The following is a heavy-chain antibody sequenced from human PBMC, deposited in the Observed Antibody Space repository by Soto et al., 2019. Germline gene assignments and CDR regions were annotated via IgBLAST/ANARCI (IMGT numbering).Heavy chain of an antibody. Sequence: SETLSLTCTVSGGSISSYYWSWIRQPPGKGLEWIGYIYYSGSTNYNPSLKSRVTISVDTSKNQFSLKLSSVTAADTAVYFCARSSDYSDYYFDHWGQGTLVNVSS. J-gene: IGHJ4*02. CDR1: GGSISSYY. D-gene: IGHD4-4*01. CDR3: ARSSDYSDYYFDH. CDR2: IYYSGST. V-gene: IGHV4-59*08.